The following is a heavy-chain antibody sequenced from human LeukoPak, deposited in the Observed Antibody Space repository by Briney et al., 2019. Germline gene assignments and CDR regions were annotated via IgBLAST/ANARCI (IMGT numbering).Heavy chain of an antibody. J-gene: IGHJ4*02. CDR3: ARFTVVTHGFDY. CDR2: INHSGST. CDR1: GGSFSGYY. D-gene: IGHD4-23*01. Sequence: PSETLSLTCAVYGGSFSGYYWSWIRQPPGKGLEWIGEINHSGSTNYNPSLKSRVTISVDTSKNQFSLKLSPVTAADTAVYYCARFTVVTHGFDYWGQGTLVTVSS. V-gene: IGHV4-34*01.